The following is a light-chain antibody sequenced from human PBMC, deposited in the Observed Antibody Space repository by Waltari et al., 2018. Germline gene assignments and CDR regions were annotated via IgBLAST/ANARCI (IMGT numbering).Light chain of an antibody. V-gene: IGLV2-23*01. CDR2: EGT. CDR1: SSDIGSYNL. J-gene: IGLJ3*02. Sequence: QSALTQPASVSGSLGQSLTISCTGTSSDIGSYNLVSWYQQHPGKPPKLMSHEGTKRPSGVSDRFSGSTSGNTASLTISRLQAEDGAQYYCCSYTTSSTWVFGGGTKLTVL. CDR3: CSYTTSSTWV.